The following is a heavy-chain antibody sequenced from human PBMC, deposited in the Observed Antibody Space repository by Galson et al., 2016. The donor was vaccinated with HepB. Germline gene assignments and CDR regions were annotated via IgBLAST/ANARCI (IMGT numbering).Heavy chain of an antibody. CDR2: ASYDGNSE. Sequence: SLRLSCAASGFSLSSYTMHWGRQAPGKGLEWVAVASYDGNSEYYADSVKGQFAVSRDNSQNTVYLQMNSLRTEDTAVYYCAREPVVPGATVDYWGQGTLVTVSS. CDR3: AREPVVPGATVDY. V-gene: IGHV3-30*09. J-gene: IGHJ4*02. D-gene: IGHD2-2*01. CDR1: GFSLSSYT.